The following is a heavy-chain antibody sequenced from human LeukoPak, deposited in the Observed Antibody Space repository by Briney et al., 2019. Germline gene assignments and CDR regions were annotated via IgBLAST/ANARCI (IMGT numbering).Heavy chain of an antibody. D-gene: IGHD4-17*01. Sequence: GGSLRLSCAASGFTFSSYAMHWVRQAPGKGLEWVAVISYGGSNKYYADSVKGRFTISRDNSKNTLYLQMNSLRAEDTAVYYCARDGDPSGYFDYWGQGTLVTVSS. J-gene: IGHJ4*02. CDR1: GFTFSSYA. V-gene: IGHV3-30-3*01. CDR2: ISYGGSNK. CDR3: ARDGDPSGYFDY.